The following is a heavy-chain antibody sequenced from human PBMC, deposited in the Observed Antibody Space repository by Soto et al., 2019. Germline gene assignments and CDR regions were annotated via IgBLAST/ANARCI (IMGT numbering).Heavy chain of an antibody. V-gene: IGHV3-7*01. D-gene: IGHD3-16*01. J-gene: IGHJ4*02. CDR1: GFTFSGYW. CDR3: ARGGSESDY. CDR2: IKEDGSEK. Sequence: EVQLVESGGGLVQPGGSLRLSCAASGFTFSGYWMTWVRQAPGKGLEWVANIKEDGSEKNYVDSVEGRSTISRDNAKNSLYLQMNSLRADDTAVYYCARGGSESDYWGQGTLVTVSS.